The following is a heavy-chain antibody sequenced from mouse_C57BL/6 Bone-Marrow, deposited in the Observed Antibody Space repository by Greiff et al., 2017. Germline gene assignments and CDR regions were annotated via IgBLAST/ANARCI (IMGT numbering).Heavy chain of an antibody. CDR2: IDPSDSYT. CDR3: ARGPHWYFDV. CDR1: GYTFSSYW. V-gene: IGHV1-69*01. Sequence: FQLQQPGAELVMPGASVKLSCKASGYTFSSYWMHWVKQRPGQGLEWIGEIDPSDSYTNYNQKFKGKSTLTVDKSSSTAYMQLSSLTSEDSAVYYCARGPHWYFDVWGTGTTVTVSS. J-gene: IGHJ1*03.